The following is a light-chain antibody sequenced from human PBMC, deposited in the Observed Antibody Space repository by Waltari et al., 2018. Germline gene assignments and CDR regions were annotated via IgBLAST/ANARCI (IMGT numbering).Light chain of an antibody. Sequence: QLVLTQSPSASASLGASVKLTCTLSSGHSSHVIAWHQQQPEKGPRYLMTVNSDGSHSKGDEIPDRFSGSSSGAERYLTISSVQSEDEADYYCQTGGHGTWVFGGGTKLTVL. CDR1: SGHSSHV. CDR2: VNSDGSH. V-gene: IGLV4-69*01. J-gene: IGLJ3*02. CDR3: QTGGHGTWV.